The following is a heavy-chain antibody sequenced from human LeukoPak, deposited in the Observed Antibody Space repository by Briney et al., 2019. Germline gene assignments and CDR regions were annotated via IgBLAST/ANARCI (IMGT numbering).Heavy chain of an antibody. D-gene: IGHD3-3*01. J-gene: IGHJ4*02. Sequence: GGSLRLSCAASGFTFSSYSMNWVRQAPGQGLEWVSSISSSSSYIYYADSVKGRFTISRDNAKNSLYLQMNSLRAEDTAVYYCARIPIFWSGYYARDYWGQGTLVTVSS. CDR3: ARIPIFWSGYYARDY. CDR1: GFTFSSYS. CDR2: ISSSSSYI. V-gene: IGHV3-21*01.